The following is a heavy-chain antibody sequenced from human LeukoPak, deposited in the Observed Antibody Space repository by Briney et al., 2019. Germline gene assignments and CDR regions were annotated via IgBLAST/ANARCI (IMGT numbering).Heavy chain of an antibody. Sequence: ASVKVSCKASGYIFTNYGIHWVRQAPGQRLECMGWINAGNGNIKYSQNFQGRVTFTGDTSASTVYMEFNSLRSEDAAVYYCARDSGSGNNDYWGQGTLVTVSS. CDR1: GYIFTNYG. D-gene: IGHD1-26*01. J-gene: IGHJ4*02. CDR2: INAGNGNI. CDR3: ARDSGSGNNDY. V-gene: IGHV1-3*01.